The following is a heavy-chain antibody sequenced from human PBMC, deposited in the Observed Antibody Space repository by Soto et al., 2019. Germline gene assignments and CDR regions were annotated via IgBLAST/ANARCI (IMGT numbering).Heavy chain of an antibody. J-gene: IGHJ5*02. CDR1: GGSISSSSYY. D-gene: IGHD3-10*01. CDR3: ASDGGFGDNWFDP. Sequence: PSETLSLTCTVSGGSISSSSYYWGWIRQPPGKGLEWIGSIYYSGSTYYNPSLKSRVTISVDTSKNQFSLKLSSVTAADTAVYYCASDGGFGDNWFDPWGQGTLVTVSS. V-gene: IGHV4-39*01. CDR2: IYYSGST.